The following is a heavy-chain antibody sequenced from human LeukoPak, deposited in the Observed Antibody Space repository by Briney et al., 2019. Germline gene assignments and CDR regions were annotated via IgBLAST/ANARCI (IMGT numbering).Heavy chain of an antibody. CDR1: GGSISSGSYY. CDR2: IYTSGST. V-gene: IGHV4-61*02. J-gene: IGHJ4*02. Sequence: SETLSLTCTVSGGSISSGSYYWSWIRQPAGTGLEWLGRIYTSGSTNYNPSLKSRVTISVDTSKNQFSLKLSSVTAADTAVYYCARDRHSGYDSSLDYWGQGTLVTVSS. D-gene: IGHD5-12*01. CDR3: ARDRHSGYDSSLDY.